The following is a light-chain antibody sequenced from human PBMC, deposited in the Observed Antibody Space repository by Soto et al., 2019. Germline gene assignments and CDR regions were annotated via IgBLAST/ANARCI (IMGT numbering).Light chain of an antibody. V-gene: IGKV3-15*01. CDR3: QQHNNWPKWT. CDR1: QSVGNN. CDR2: GAS. J-gene: IGKJ1*01. Sequence: ETVMTQSPASMSVSPVERANLACRASQSVGNNLAWYQQRPGQAPRLLIYGASIRATGIPARFSFSGSGTEFTLTISSLQSEDFAVYYCQQHNNWPKWTFGQGTKVDIK.